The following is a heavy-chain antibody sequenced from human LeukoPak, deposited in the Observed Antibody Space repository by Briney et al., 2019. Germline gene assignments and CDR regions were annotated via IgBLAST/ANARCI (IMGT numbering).Heavy chain of an antibody. CDR2: IYDGDRS. Sequence: GGSLRLSCSASGFTVSSKYMTWVRQAPGKGLELVSVIYDGDRSFYADSVKGRFTISRDRSRNTLHLQMNSLRAEDTAVYYCAREWAPLGGIDYWGQGTLVTISS. CDR3: AREWAPLGGIDY. CDR1: GFTVSSKY. V-gene: IGHV3-53*01. J-gene: IGHJ4*02. D-gene: IGHD3-16*01.